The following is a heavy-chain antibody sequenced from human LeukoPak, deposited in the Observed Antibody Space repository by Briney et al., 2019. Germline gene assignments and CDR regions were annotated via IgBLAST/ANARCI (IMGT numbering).Heavy chain of an antibody. Sequence: SVTVSCTASGGTFSSYAISWVRQAPGQGLEWMGGIIPIFGTANYAQKFQGRVTITADESTSTAYMELSSLRPEDTAVYYCARVAEYSGFDYWGQGTLVTVSS. J-gene: IGHJ4*02. V-gene: IGHV1-69*13. CDR1: GGTFSSYA. CDR3: ARVAEYSGFDY. D-gene: IGHD1-26*01. CDR2: IIPIFGTA.